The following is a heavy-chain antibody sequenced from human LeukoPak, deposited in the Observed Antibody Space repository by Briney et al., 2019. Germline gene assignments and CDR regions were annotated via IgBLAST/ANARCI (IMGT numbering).Heavy chain of an antibody. CDR3: TSTGYSSSWYRVPLSY. CDR1: GFTFSSHW. J-gene: IGHJ4*02. Sequence: GGSLRLSCAASGFTFSSHWMHWVRQAPGKGLVWVSRINSDGSSISYADSVKGRFTISRDNAKNTLYLQMNSLRAEDTAVYYCTSTGYSSSWYRVPLSYWGQGTLVTVSS. D-gene: IGHD6-13*01. V-gene: IGHV3-74*01. CDR2: INSDGSSI.